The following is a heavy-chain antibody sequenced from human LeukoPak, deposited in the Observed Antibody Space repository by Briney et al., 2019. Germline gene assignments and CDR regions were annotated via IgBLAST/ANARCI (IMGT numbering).Heavy chain of an antibody. CDR2: INHSGGT. CDR3: ASGHDRAWEALAY. V-gene: IGHV4-34*01. Sequence: SETLSLTCAIYGGSFTAYYWSWIRQPPGKGLEWIGEINHSGGTNYNSSLKSRVTIPADTSKNEFSLKLTSVTAADTAVYYCASGHDRAWEALAYWGQGTLVTVSS. CDR1: GGSFTAYY. J-gene: IGHJ4*02. D-gene: IGHD1-26*01.